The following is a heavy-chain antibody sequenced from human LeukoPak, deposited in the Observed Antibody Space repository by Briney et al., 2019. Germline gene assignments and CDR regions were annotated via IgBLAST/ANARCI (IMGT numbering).Heavy chain of an antibody. V-gene: IGHV5-51*01. CDR1: GYSFTSYW. D-gene: IGHD2-15*01. CDR2: IYPGDSDT. CDR3: ARAGGYCSGGSCYFDY. J-gene: IGHJ4*02. Sequence: GESLKISCKGSGYSFTSYWIGWVRQMPGRGLEWMRIIYPGDSDTRYSPSFQGQVTISADKSISTAYLQWSSLKASDTAMYYCARAGGYCSGGSCYFDYWGQGTLVTVSS.